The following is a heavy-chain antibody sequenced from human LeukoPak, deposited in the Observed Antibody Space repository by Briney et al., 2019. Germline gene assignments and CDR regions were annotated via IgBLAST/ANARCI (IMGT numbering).Heavy chain of an antibody. CDR2: INPNSGGT. V-gene: IGHV1-2*02. J-gene: IGHJ6*03. D-gene: IGHD4-17*01. CDR3: ARTDYGDYTYYYYYMDV. CDR1: GYTFTGYY. Sequence: ASVKVSCKASGYTFTGYYMHWVRQAPGQGLEWMGWINPNSGGTNYAQKFQGRVTMTRDTSISTAYMELSRLRSDDTAVYYCARTDYGDYTYYYYYMDVWGKGTTVTVSS.